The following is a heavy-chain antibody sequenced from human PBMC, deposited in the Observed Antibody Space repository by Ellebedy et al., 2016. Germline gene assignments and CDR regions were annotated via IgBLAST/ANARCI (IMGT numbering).Heavy chain of an antibody. V-gene: IGHV1-18*04. J-gene: IGHJ4*02. D-gene: IGHD3-10*01. CDR2: VNTFSGNT. CDR3: AKTSGWGYGEN. Sequence: ASVKVSXXASGYTFTTFSIPWVRQVPGQGLEWMGFVNTFSGNTKFAQKFQGRVSMTTDSSTHTAYMDLRSLRSDDTAMYYCAKTSGWGYGENWGQGTLVTVSS. CDR1: GYTFTTFS.